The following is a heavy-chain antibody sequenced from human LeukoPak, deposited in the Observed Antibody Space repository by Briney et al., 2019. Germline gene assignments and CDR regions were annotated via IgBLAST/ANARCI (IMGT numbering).Heavy chain of an antibody. CDR3: ARGPGYYYGSGILFDY. CDR1: GFTFSSYA. V-gene: IGHV3-30-3*01. J-gene: IGHJ4*02. D-gene: IGHD3-10*01. Sequence: GGSLRLSRAASGFTFSSYAMHWVRQAPGKGLEWVAVISYDGSNKYYADSVKGRFTISRDNSKNTLYLQMNSLRAEDTAVYYCARGPGYYYGSGILFDYWGQGTLVTVSS. CDR2: ISYDGSNK.